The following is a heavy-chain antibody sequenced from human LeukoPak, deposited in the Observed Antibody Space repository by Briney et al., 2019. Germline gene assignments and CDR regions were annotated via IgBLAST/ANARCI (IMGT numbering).Heavy chain of an antibody. D-gene: IGHD3-3*01. CDR1: GYTFTGYY. Sequence: ASVKVSCKASGYTFTGYYMHWVRQAPGQGLEWMGWINPNSGGTNYAQKFQGRVTMTRDTSISTAYMELSRLRSDDTAVYYCARDERITIFGVVPSFDNWGQGTLVTVSS. CDR2: INPNSGGT. CDR3: ARDERITIFGVVPSFDN. V-gene: IGHV1-2*02. J-gene: IGHJ4*02.